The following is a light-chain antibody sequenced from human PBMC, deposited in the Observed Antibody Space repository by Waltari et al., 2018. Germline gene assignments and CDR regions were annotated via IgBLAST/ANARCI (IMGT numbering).Light chain of an antibody. CDR3: QQYNSFFRT. J-gene: IGKJ1*01. CDR1: PSISGW. V-gene: IGKV1-5*01. CDR2: DAS. Sequence: DIQMTQTPSTLSASVGDRVPITCRASPSISGWLALYQQKPGKAPKLLIFDASKLESGVPSRFSGSGFGTEFALTISGLQPDDFATYFCQQYNSFFRTFGQGTKVEIK.